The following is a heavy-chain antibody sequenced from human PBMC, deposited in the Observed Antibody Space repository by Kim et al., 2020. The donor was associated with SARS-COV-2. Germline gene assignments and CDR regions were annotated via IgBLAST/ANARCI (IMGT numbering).Heavy chain of an antibody. CDR3: ARDKHYYDSRGGMDV. CDR2: ISAYNGNT. D-gene: IGHD3-22*01. Sequence: ASVKVSCKASGYTFTSYGISWVRQAPGQGLEWMGWISAYNGNTNYAQKLQGRVTMTTDTSTSTAYMELRSLRSDDTAVYYCARDKHYYDSRGGMDVWGQGTTVTVSS. J-gene: IGHJ6*02. V-gene: IGHV1-18*01. CDR1: GYTFTSYG.